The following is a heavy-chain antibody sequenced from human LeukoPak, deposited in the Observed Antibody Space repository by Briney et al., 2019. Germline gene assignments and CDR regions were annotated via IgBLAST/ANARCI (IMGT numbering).Heavy chain of an antibody. CDR1: GGSISSGDYY. CDR3: ARVESTYCSSTSCSDY. D-gene: IGHD2-2*01. CDR2: IYYSGST. Sequence: SQTLSLTCTVSGGSISSGDYYWSWIRQPPGKGLEWIGYIYYSGSTYYNPSLKSRVTISVDTSKNQFSLKLSSVTAADTAVYYCARVESTYCSSTSCSDYWGQRTLVTVSS. J-gene: IGHJ4*02. V-gene: IGHV4-30-4*01.